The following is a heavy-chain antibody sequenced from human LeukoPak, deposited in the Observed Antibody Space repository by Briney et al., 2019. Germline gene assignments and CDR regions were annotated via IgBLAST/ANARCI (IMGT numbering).Heavy chain of an antibody. D-gene: IGHD3-16*02. CDR3: AKDGLWGSYRCDVYYFDY. Sequence: GGSLRLSCAASGFTFDDYAMHWVRQAPGKGLEWVSLVSGDGGSTYYADSVKGRFTISRDNRKNSLYLQMNSLRTEDTALYYCAKDGLWGSYRCDVYYFDYWGQGTLVTVSS. V-gene: IGHV3-43*02. CDR1: GFTFDDYA. J-gene: IGHJ4*02. CDR2: VSGDGGST.